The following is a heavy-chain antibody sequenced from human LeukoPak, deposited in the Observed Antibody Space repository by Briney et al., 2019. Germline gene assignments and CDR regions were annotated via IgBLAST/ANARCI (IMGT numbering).Heavy chain of an antibody. CDR2: VFYSGST. D-gene: IGHD3-10*01. J-gene: IGHJ4*02. V-gene: IGHV4-59*01. CDR1: GGSISNYY. Sequence: SETLSLTCTVSGGSISNYYWNWIRQPPGKGLEWIGYVFYSGSTNYNPSLKSRVTISVDTSKNQFSLRLSSVTAADTAVYYCARDSSVRGVIGDYWGQGTLVTVSS. CDR3: ARDSSVRGVIGDY.